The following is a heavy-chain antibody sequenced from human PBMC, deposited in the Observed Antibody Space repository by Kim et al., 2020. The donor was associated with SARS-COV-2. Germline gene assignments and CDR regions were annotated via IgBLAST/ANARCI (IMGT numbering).Heavy chain of an antibody. CDR3: ATRGGQQLP. CDR2: GTT. D-gene: IGHD6-13*01. J-gene: IGHJ4*02. V-gene: IGHV3-23*01. Sequence: GTTNYADSMEGLFTISRDKSKSTVYLQISSLRAEDTAVYYCATRGGQQLPWGQGTLVTVSS.